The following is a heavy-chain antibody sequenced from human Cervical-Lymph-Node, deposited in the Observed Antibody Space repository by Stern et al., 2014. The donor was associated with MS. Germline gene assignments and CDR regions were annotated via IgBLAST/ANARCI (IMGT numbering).Heavy chain of an antibody. CDR3: ARGSQLLWFGEDYFDY. CDR2: IWYDGSNK. V-gene: IGHV3-33*01. Sequence: QVQLVESGGGVVQPGRSLRLSCGASGFTFSSYGMHWVRQAPGKGLAWVAVIWYDGSNKYYADSVKGRFTISRDNSKNTLYLQMNSLRAEDTAVYYCARGSQLLWFGEDYFDYWGQGTLVTVSS. D-gene: IGHD3-10*01. CDR1: GFTFSSYG. J-gene: IGHJ4*02.